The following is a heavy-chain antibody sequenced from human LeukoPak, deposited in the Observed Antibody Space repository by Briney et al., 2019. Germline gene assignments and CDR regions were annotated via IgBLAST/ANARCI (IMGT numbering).Heavy chain of an antibody. D-gene: IGHD3-10*01. V-gene: IGHV4-4*07. J-gene: IGHJ6*03. CDR1: GGSVSSYY. CDR2: IYTSNST. Sequence: PSETLSLTCTVSGGSVSSYYWTWIRQSAGKGLEYIGRIYTSNSTYYNPSLKSRVTISVDTSKNQFSLRLSSVTAADTAVYYCARVFGKVRGKYYYHMDVWGKGTTVT. CDR3: ARVFGKVRGKYYYHMDV.